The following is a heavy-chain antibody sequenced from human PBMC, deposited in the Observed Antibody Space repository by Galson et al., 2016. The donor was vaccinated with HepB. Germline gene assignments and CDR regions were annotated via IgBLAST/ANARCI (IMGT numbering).Heavy chain of an antibody. CDR2: IVGRGVST. CDR1: GFTFSTYA. Sequence: SLRLSCAASGFTFSTYAMTWVRQAPGKGLEWVSVIVGRGVSTYYTDSVKGRFTISRDNSKNTLYLQMNSLRAEDTAGYFCAKDSGGDAYYFDHWGQGTLVTVSS. J-gene: IGHJ4*02. CDR3: AKDSGGDAYYFDH. D-gene: IGHD2-21*02. V-gene: IGHV3-23*01.